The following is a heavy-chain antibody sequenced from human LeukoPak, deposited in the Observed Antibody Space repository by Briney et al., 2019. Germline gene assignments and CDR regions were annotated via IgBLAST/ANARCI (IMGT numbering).Heavy chain of an antibody. Sequence: SETLSLTCTVSGDSISHVAYPWSWIPQPPGEGLESIGLFLHSVGIEYKPSLKRRVTISGDRTKNQLSLTLTSVTAADTAVYYCVRGGGLPNCGGYCPPDTWGQGKMVIVSS. D-gene: IGHD2-21*02. J-gene: IGHJ3*02. V-gene: IGHV4-30-2*01. CDR1: GDSISHVAYP. CDR3: VRGGGLPNCGGYCPPDT. CDR2: FLHSVGI.